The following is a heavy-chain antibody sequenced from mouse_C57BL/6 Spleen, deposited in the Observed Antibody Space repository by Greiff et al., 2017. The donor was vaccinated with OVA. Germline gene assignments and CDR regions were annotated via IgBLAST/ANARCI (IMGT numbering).Heavy chain of an antibody. D-gene: IGHD1-1*01. CDR2: ISSGSSTI. J-gene: IGHJ1*03. CDR3: ARDYYGSSYWYFDV. Sequence: EVKLVESGGGLVKPGGSLKLSCAASGFTFSDYGMHWVRQAPEKGLEWVAYISSGSSTIYYADTVKGRFTISRDNAKNTLFLQMTSLRFEDTAMYYCARDYYGSSYWYFDVWGTGTTVTVSS. V-gene: IGHV5-17*01. CDR1: GFTFSDYG.